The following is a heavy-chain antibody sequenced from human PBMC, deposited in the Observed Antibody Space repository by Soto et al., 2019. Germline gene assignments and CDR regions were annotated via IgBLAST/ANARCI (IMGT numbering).Heavy chain of an antibody. V-gene: IGHV3-30*18. CDR3: AKDLYGSGSYNTAFGS. Sequence: GGSLRLSCAAPGFTFSSYDMHWVRQAPGKGLEWVAVISYDGSNKYYADSVKGRFTISRDNSKNTLYLQMNSLRAEDTAVYYCAKDLYGSGSYNTAFGSWGQGTLVTVSS. D-gene: IGHD3-10*01. J-gene: IGHJ4*02. CDR1: GFTFSSYD. CDR2: ISYDGSNK.